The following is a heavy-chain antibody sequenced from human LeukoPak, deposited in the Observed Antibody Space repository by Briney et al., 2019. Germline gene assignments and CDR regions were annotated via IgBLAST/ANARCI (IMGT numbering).Heavy chain of an antibody. J-gene: IGHJ5*02. V-gene: IGHV4-59*01. CDR2: IHYSGST. D-gene: IGHD2-15*01. CDR3: ARELRYCSGGSCYNYNWFDP. CDR1: GDSISSYY. Sequence: SETLSLTCTVSGDSISSYYWSWIRQPPGGGLEWIGYIHYSGSTNYNPSLKSRVTISVDTSKNQFSLKLSSVTAADTAVYYCARELRYCSGGSCYNYNWFDPWGQGTLVTVSS.